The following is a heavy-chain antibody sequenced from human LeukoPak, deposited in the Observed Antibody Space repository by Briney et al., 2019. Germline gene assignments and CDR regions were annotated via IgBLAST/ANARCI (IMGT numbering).Heavy chain of an antibody. CDR2: ISTDNGDT. CDR1: GYTFTSYG. V-gene: IGHV1-18*01. J-gene: IGHJ4*02. Sequence: ASVKVSCKASGYTFTSYGVSWVRQAPGQGLERMGWISTDNGDTNYAQKVQGRVTMTTETSTNTAYMELRSLRSDDTAVYYCARRSQNGYNSPIDCWGQGTLVTVSS. CDR3: ARRSQNGYNSPIDC. D-gene: IGHD5-24*01.